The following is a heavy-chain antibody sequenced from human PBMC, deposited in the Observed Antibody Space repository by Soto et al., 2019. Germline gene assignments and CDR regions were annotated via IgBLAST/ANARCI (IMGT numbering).Heavy chain of an antibody. D-gene: IGHD4-17*01. CDR1: GFTFSSYA. Sequence: EVQLLESGGGLVQPGGSLRLSCAASGFTFSSYAMSWVRQASGKGLEWVSAISGSGGSTYYADSVKGRFTISRDNFKNTLYLQMNSLRAEDTAVYYCAKDPRGERTVTRHYWGQGTLVTVSS. J-gene: IGHJ4*02. CDR3: AKDPRGERTVTRHY. CDR2: ISGSGGST. V-gene: IGHV3-23*01.